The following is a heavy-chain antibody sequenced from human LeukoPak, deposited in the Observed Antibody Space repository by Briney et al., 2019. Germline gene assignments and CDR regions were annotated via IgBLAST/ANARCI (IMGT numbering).Heavy chain of an antibody. Sequence: SETLSLTCAVYGGSFSGYYWSWIRQPPGKGLEWIGEINHSGSTNYNPSLKSRVTIPVDTSKNQFSLKLSSVTAADTAVYYCARGYSNYQHWGQGTLVTVSS. CDR2: INHSGST. V-gene: IGHV4-34*01. D-gene: IGHD4-11*01. J-gene: IGHJ1*01. CDR3: ARGYSNYQH. CDR1: GGSFSGYY.